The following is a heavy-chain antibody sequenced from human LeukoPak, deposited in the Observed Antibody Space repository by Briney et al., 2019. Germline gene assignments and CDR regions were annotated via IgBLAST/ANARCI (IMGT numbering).Heavy chain of an antibody. CDR2: ISWNSGSI. CDR3: AKANPYHDILEVEGYFDY. CDR1: GFTFDDYA. V-gene: IGHV3-9*01. D-gene: IGHD3-9*01. Sequence: PGGSLRLSCAASGFTFDDYAMHWVRQAPGKGLEWVSGISWNSGSIGYADSVKGRFTISRDNAKNSLYLQMNSLRAEDTALYYCAKANPYHDILEVEGYFDYWGQGTLVTVSS. J-gene: IGHJ4*02.